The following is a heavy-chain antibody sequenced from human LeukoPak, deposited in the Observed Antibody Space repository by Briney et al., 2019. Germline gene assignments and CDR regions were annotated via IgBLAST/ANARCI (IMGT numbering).Heavy chain of an antibody. D-gene: IGHD3-9*01. CDR1: GGSIRSYY. V-gene: IGHV4-59*01. Sequence: SETLSLTCTVSGGSIRSYYWSWIRQPPGKGLEWIGYIYYSGSTNYNPSLKSRVIISVDTSKNQFSLKLSSVTAADTAVYYCARVYDILTDYYFDYWGQGTLVTVSS. J-gene: IGHJ4*02. CDR3: ARVYDILTDYYFDY. CDR2: IYYSGST.